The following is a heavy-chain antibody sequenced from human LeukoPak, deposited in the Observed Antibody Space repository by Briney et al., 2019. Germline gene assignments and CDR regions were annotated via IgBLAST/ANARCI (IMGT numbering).Heavy chain of an antibody. Sequence: ASVKVSCKASGYTFTSYGISWVRQAPGQGLEWMGRSIPILGIANYAQKFQGRVTITADKSTSTAYMELSSLRSEDTAVYYCARTSGSYSSDYWGQGTLVTVSS. J-gene: IGHJ4*02. CDR1: GYTFTSYG. CDR2: SIPILGIA. CDR3: ARTSGSYSSDY. V-gene: IGHV1-69*04. D-gene: IGHD1-26*01.